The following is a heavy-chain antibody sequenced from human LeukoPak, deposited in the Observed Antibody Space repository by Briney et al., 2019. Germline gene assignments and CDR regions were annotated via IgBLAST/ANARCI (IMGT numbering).Heavy chain of an antibody. J-gene: IGHJ4*02. D-gene: IGHD6-19*01. CDR1: GFTFSDHY. Sequence: PGGSLRLSCVVSGFTFSDHYMDWVRQAPGKGLEWVGRTRNEANSYTTEYAASVKGRFTISRDESKNSLYLQMNSLKTEDTAVYYCARDGVAVAGEIDYWGQGTLVTVSS. V-gene: IGHV3-72*01. CDR3: ARDGVAVAGEIDY. CDR2: TRNEANSYTT.